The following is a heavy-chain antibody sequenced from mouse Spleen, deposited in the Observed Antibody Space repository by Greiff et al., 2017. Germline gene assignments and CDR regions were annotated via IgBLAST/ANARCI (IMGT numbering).Heavy chain of an antibody. CDR2: IYPGDGDT. J-gene: IGHJ3*01. Sequence: QVQLQQSGPELVKPGASVKISCKASGYAFSSSWMNWVKQRPGKGLEWIGRIYPGDGDTNYNGKFKGKATLTADKSSSTAYMQLSSLTSEDSAVYCCARGEWAWFAYWGQGTLVTVSA. CDR3: ARGEWAWFAY. CDR1: GYAFSSSW. V-gene: IGHV1-82*01.